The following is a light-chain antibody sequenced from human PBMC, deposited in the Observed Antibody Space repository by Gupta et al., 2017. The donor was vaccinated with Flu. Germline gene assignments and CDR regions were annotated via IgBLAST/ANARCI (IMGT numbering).Light chain of an antibody. CDR2: KAS. CDR3: QQYNSYQET. V-gene: IGKV1-5*03. CDR1: QSISSW. Sequence: DIQLTQSPSTLSASVGDRVTITCRASQSISSWLAWYQQKPGKAPKLLIYKASSLESGVPQTFSGSGYGHEFTLTISRLQPENFATYYCQQYNSYQETFGQGTKLEIK. J-gene: IGKJ2*01.